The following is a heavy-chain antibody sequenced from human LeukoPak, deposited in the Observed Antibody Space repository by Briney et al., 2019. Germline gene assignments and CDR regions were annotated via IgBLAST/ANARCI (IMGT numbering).Heavy chain of an antibody. V-gene: IGHV3-30*02. CDR3: AKPYDFWSGYEAFDI. Sequence: GGSLRLSCAASGFTFSSYGMHWVRRAPGKGLEWVAFIRYDGSNKYYADSVKGRFTISRDNSKNTLYLQMNSLRAEDTAVYYCAKPYDFWSGYEAFDIWGQGTMVTVSS. J-gene: IGHJ3*02. CDR2: IRYDGSNK. CDR1: GFTFSSYG. D-gene: IGHD3-3*01.